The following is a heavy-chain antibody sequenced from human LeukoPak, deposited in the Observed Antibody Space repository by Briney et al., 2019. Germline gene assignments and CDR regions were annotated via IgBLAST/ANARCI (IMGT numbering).Heavy chain of an antibody. CDR3: GKGSLAVHATPLDF. CDR1: GFDFSNSF. CDR2: ISSRSTTI. D-gene: IGHD2-15*01. V-gene: IGHV3-11*01. Sequence: PGGSLRLSCTASGFDFSNSFMTWVRQAPGKGLEWISYISSRSTTIYYADSVKGRFTISRDNGKNTVYLQMNNLRVDDTAVFYCGKGSLAVHATPLDFWGQGTLVTVSS. J-gene: IGHJ4*02.